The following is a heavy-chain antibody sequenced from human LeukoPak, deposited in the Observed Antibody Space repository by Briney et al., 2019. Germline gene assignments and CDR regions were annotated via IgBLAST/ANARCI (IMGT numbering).Heavy chain of an antibody. J-gene: IGHJ4*02. Sequence: ASVKVSCKASGYTFTRYDINWVRQATGQGLEWMGRTNPNSGNTGYAQKFQGRVTMTRDTSTSTAYMELSSLRSEDTAVYYCARVAGSIDYWGQGTLVTVSS. CDR1: GYTFTRYD. D-gene: IGHD6-19*01. V-gene: IGHV1-8*01. CDR2: TNPNSGNT. CDR3: ARVAGSIDY.